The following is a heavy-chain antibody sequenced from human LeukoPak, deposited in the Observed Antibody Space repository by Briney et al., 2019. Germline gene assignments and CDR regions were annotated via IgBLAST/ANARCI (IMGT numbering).Heavy chain of an antibody. CDR1: GYTFTGYY. V-gene: IGHV1-2*02. CDR2: INPNSGGT. Sequence: GASVKVSCKASGYTFTGYYMHWVRQAPGQGLEWMGWINPNSGGTNYAQKFQGRVTMTRDTSISTAYMELSRLRSDDTAVYYCARGTGDYDFWSGYYFYYYYGMDVWGQGTTVTVSS. D-gene: IGHD3-3*01. J-gene: IGHJ6*02. CDR3: ARGTGDYDFWSGYYFYYYYGMDV.